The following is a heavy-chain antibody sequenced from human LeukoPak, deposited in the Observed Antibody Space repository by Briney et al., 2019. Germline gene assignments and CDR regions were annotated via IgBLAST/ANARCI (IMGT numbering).Heavy chain of an antibody. CDR3: ARSRDDAFDI. CDR1: GYTFSGYD. J-gene: IGHJ3*02. CDR2: INPNSGGT. Sequence: ASVKVSCKASGYTFSGYDMHWVRQAPGQGLEWMGWINPNSGGTASAQKFQDRVTMARDTSIPTAYMELSRLISDDTAVYYCARSRDDAFDIWGQGTMVTVSS. V-gene: IGHV1-2*02.